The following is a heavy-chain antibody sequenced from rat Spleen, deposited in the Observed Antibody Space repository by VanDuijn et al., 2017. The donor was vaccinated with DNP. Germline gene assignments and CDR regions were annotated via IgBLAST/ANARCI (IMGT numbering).Heavy chain of an antibody. CDR1: GFTFSDYY. D-gene: IGHD1-2*01. CDR2: ISYEGSST. V-gene: IGHV5-22*01. CDR3: ASGGYYYSSYLNWFAY. J-gene: IGHJ3*01. Sequence: EVQLVESGGGLVQPGRSLKLSCAASGFTFSDYYMAWVRQAPRKGLEWVASISYEGSSTYYGDSVKGRFTISRDNAKSTLYLQMNSLRSEDTATYYCASGGYYYSSYLNWFAYWGQGTLVTVSS.